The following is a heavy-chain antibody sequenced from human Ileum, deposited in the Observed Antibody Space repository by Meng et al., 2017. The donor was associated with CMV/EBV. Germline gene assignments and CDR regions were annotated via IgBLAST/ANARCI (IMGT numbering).Heavy chain of an antibody. CDR3: ARENVIGQYYYSGMDV. D-gene: IGHD2/OR15-2a*01. CDR1: GFTFSSYA. J-gene: IGHJ6*02. CDR2: ISYDGSNK. Sequence: GESLKISCAASGFTFSSYAMHWVRQAPGKGLEWVAVISYDGSNKYYADSVKGRFTISRDNSKNTLYLQMNSLRAEDTAVYYCARENVIGQYYYSGMDVWGQGTTVTVSS. V-gene: IGHV3-30*04.